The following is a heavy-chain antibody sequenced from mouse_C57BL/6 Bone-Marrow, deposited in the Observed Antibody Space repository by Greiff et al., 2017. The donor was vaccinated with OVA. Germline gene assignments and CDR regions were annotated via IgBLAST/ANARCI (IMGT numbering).Heavy chain of an antibody. V-gene: IGHV5-6*01. Sequence: EVMLVESGGDLVKPGGSLKLSCAASGFTFSSYGMSWVRQTPDKRLEWVATISSGGSYTYYPDSVKGRFTISRDNAKNTLYLQMSSLKSEDTAMYYCARLVRYAYWGQGTLVTVSA. CDR1: GFTFSSYG. J-gene: IGHJ3*01. CDR2: ISSGGSYT. D-gene: IGHD2-13*01. CDR3: ARLVRYAY.